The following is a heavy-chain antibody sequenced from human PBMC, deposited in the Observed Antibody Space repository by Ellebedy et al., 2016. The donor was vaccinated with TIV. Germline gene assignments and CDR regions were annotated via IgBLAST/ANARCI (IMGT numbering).Heavy chain of an antibody. CDR3: ARWATMACFDY. Sequence: ASVKVSXXASGYTFTSYYMHWVRQAPGQGLEWMGIINPSGGSTSYAQKFQGRVTMTRDTSTSTVYMELSSLRSEDTAVYYCARWATMACFDYWGQGTLVTVSS. J-gene: IGHJ4*02. D-gene: IGHD5-24*01. V-gene: IGHV1-46*01. CDR2: INPSGGST. CDR1: GYTFTSYY.